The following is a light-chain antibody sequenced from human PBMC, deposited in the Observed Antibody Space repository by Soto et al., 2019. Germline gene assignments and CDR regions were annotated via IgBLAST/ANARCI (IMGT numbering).Light chain of an antibody. Sequence: DIQMTQSPSTLSAFVGDRVTITCRASQNIGHWLAWYQQIPGKAPKLLIYDDSTLESGVPSRFSGSGSGTEFTLTISSLQPDDFATYYWQPYPPSSPYTFGQGTKLEI. V-gene: IGKV1-5*01. CDR3: QPYPPSSPYT. CDR2: DDS. J-gene: IGKJ2*01. CDR1: QNIGHW.